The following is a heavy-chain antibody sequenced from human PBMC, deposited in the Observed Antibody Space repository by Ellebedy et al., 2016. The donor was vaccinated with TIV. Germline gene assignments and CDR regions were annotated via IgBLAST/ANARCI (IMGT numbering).Heavy chain of an antibody. CDR2: INHSGST. Sequence: SETLSLTXAVYGGSFSGYYWSWIRQPPGKGLEWIGEINHSGSTNYNPSLKSRVTISVDTSKNQFSLKLSSVTAADTAVYYCARVENCYYDSSGYRFFDYWGQGTLVTVSS. V-gene: IGHV4-34*01. J-gene: IGHJ4*02. CDR3: ARVENCYYDSSGYRFFDY. D-gene: IGHD3-22*01. CDR1: GGSFSGYY.